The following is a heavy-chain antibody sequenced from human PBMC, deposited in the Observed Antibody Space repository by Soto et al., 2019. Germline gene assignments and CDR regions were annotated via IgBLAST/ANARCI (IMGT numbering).Heavy chain of an antibody. J-gene: IGHJ2*01. CDR3: ARVTEADFWSGYYMGWYFDL. V-gene: IGHV3-21*01. CDR1: GFTFSIYS. CDR2: ISSSSSYI. Sequence: GGSLRLSCAASGFTFSIYSMNWVRHAPGKGLEWVSSISSSSSYIYYADSVKGRFTISRDNAKNSLYLQMNSLRAEDTAVYYCARVTEADFWSGYYMGWYFDLWGRGTLVTVSS. D-gene: IGHD3-3*01.